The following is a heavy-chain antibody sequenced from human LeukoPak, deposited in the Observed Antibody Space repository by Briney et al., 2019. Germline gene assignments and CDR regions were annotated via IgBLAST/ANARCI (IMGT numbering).Heavy chain of an antibody. CDR3: ASERRGGVSGNLGGLFASYHTYYYMDV. CDR2: INPSDGAT. D-gene: IGHD3-16*01. CDR1: GHTFTNYY. Sequence: ASVKVSCKASGHTFTNYYIHWVRQAPGQGLEWMGMINPSDGATTYAQRFQGRVTLTRDTPTTTVYMDLRSLRSEDTAVYFCASERRGGVSGNLGGLFASYHTYYYMDVWGRGTTVTVSS. V-gene: IGHV1-46*01. J-gene: IGHJ6*03.